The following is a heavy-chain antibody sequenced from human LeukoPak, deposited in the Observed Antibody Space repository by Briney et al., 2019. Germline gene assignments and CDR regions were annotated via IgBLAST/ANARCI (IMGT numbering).Heavy chain of an antibody. D-gene: IGHD5-18*01. CDR2: IIPIFGTA. CDR3: ASGGGEYSYGYVNFDY. J-gene: IGHJ4*02. CDR1: GGTFSSYA. V-gene: IGHV1-69*06. Sequence: GASVKVSCKASGGTFSSYAISWVRQAPGQGLEWMGGIIPIFGTANYAQEFQGRVTITADKSTSTAYMELSSLRSEDTAVYYCASGGGEYSYGYVNFDYWGQGTLVTVSS.